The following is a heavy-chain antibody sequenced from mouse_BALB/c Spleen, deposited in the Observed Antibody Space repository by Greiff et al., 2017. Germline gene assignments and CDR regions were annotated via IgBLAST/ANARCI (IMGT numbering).Heavy chain of an antibody. Sequence: DVQLQESGAELVRSGASVKLSCTASGFNIKDYYMHWVKQRPEQGLEWIGWIDPENGDTEYAPKFQGKATMTADTSSNTAYLQLSSLTSEDTAVYYCNAPFITTFAYWGQGTLVTVSA. D-gene: IGHD1-2*01. CDR2: IDPENGDT. CDR3: NAPFITTFAY. V-gene: IGHV14-4*02. J-gene: IGHJ3*01. CDR1: GFNIKDYY.